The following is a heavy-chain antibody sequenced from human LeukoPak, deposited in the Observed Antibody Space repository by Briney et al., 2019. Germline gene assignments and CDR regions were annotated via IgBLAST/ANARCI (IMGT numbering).Heavy chain of an antibody. CDR3: QSRFLEWLLDY. CDR1: GGSISSNNYY. Sequence: PSETLSLTCTVSGGSISSNNYYWGWIRQHPGKALEWIGSIYYGGYTYYNPSLKSRVTISVDTSKNQFSLKLSSVTAADTAIYYCQSRFLEWLLDYWGQGTLVTVSS. J-gene: IGHJ4*02. V-gene: IGHV4-39*01. D-gene: IGHD3-3*01. CDR2: IYYGGYT.